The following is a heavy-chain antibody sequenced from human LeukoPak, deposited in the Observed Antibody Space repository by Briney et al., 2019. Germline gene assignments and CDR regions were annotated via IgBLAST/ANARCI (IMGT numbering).Heavy chain of an antibody. Sequence: SETLSLTCTVSGGSINSGGSYWSWIRQHPGKGLEWIGYISYSGSTFYNPSLQSRVIVSVDTSKNQFSLKLSSVTAADTAVYFCASETLAYCGGDCYSGPFDIWGQGTLVTVSS. J-gene: IGHJ3*02. CDR2: ISYSGST. V-gene: IGHV4-31*03. CDR3: ASETLAYCGGDCYSGPFDI. D-gene: IGHD2-21*02. CDR1: GGSINSGGSY.